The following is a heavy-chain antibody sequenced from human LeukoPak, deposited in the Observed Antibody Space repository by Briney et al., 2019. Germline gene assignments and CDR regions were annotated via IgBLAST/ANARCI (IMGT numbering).Heavy chain of an antibody. CDR1: GFTFSSYS. CDR2: ISSSTSYI. V-gene: IGHV3-21*01. CDR3: ARAGGSTVSHSDN. D-gene: IGHD4-17*01. Sequence: GGSLRLSCAASGFTFSSYSMNWIRQAPGKGLEWVSSISSSTSYIHYADSVKGRFTISKDNAKNSLYLQMNSLRAEDTAVYYCARAGGSTVSHSDNWGQETLVTVSS. J-gene: IGHJ4*02.